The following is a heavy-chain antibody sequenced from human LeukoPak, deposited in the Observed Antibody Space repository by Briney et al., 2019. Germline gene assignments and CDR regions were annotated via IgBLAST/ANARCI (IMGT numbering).Heavy chain of an antibody. Sequence: SETLSLTCTVSGGSISSSSYYWGWIRQPPGKGLEWIGSIYYSGSTYYNPFLKSRVTISVDTSKNQFSLKLSSVTAADTAVYYCARVPAGDTAPRGQRRYYYYGMDVWGQGTTVTVSS. CDR1: GGSISSSSYY. D-gene: IGHD5-18*01. J-gene: IGHJ6*02. CDR3: ARVPAGDTAPRGQRRYYYYGMDV. CDR2: IYYSGST. V-gene: IGHV4-39*01.